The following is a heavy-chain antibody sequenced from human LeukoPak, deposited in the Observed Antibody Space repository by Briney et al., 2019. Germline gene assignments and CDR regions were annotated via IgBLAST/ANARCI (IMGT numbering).Heavy chain of an antibody. J-gene: IGHJ5*02. CDR3: ARGGIDIVTVPVSNWFDP. CDR1: GYSFINYG. D-gene: IGHD2/OR15-2a*01. CDR2: SSPYNGKT. Sequence: ASVKVSCKASGYSFINYGITWVRQAPGHGLEWMGWSSPYNGKTNYAQKFQGRVTMTTDTSTNTAYMELRSLRPDDTAVYYCARGGIDIVTVPVSNWFDPRGQGALVTVSS. V-gene: IGHV1-18*01.